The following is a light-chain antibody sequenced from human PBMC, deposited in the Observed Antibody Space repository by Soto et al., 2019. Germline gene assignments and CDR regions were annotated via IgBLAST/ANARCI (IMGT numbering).Light chain of an antibody. V-gene: IGLV1-40*01. CDR2: GNS. CDR3: QSYDSGLMV. Sequence: QSVLTQPPSVSGAPGQRVTISCTGSSSNIGAGYDVHWYQQLPGTAPKLLIYGNSNRPSGVPDRFSGSKSGTSASLAITGLQAEDEADYYCQSYDSGLMVFGGGTKLTVL. J-gene: IGLJ2*01. CDR1: SSNIGAGYD.